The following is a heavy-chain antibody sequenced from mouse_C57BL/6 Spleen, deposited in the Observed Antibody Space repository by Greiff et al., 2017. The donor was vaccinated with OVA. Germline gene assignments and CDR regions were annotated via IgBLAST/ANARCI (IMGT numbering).Heavy chain of an antibody. D-gene: IGHD2-4*01. CDR1: GYTFTSYW. Sequence: QVQLQQPGAELVKPGASVKLSSKASGYTFTSYWMHWVKQRPGRGLVWIGRIDPNSGGTKYNEKFKSKATLTVDKPASTAYMQLSSLTSEDSAVYYCARGSIYYDYDEGYFDVWGTGTTVTVSS. CDR3: ARGSIYYDYDEGYFDV. J-gene: IGHJ1*03. CDR2: IDPNSGGT. V-gene: IGHV1-62-3*01.